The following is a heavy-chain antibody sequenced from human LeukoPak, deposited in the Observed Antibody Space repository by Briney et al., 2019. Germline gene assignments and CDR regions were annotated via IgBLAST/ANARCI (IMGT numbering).Heavy chain of an antibody. CDR1: GYTFASYG. J-gene: IGHJ3*02. V-gene: IGHV1-18*01. Sequence: ASVKVSCKASGYTFASYGISWVRQAPGQGLEWMGGISGFNGNTNHAQNLQDRVTMTTDTSTSTAYMELRSLGSDDTAVYFCARVPNQYCTSRCYYTAFDIWGQGTMVTVSS. D-gene: IGHD2/OR15-2a*01. CDR3: ARVPNQYCTSRCYYTAFDI. CDR2: ISGFNGNT.